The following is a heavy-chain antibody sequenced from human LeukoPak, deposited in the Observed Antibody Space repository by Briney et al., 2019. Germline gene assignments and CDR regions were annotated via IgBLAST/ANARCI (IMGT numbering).Heavy chain of an antibody. V-gene: IGHV4-59*01. CDR3: ASTQNAEYFQH. J-gene: IGHJ1*01. CDR2: IYYSGST. Sequence: SETLSLTCTVSGGSISSYYWSWIRQPPGKGLEWIGYIYYSGSTNYNPSLKSRVTISVDTSKNQFSLKLSSVTAADTAVYYCASTQNAEYFQHWGQGTLVTVSS. CDR1: GGSISSYY.